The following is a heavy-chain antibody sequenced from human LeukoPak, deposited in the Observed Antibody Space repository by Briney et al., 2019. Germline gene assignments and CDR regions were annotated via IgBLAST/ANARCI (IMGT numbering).Heavy chain of an antibody. Sequence: PSETLSLTCTVSGGAISSYYWSWIRQPPGKGLVWIGYTIFSASTNYTPSLKSRVTISVDTSKSQSSLKLSSVTAADTAVYYCARYEWELHWFDPWGQGTLVTVSS. V-gene: IGHV4-59*01. CDR2: TIFSAST. CDR3: ARYEWELHWFDP. CDR1: GGAISSYY. J-gene: IGHJ5*02. D-gene: IGHD1-26*01.